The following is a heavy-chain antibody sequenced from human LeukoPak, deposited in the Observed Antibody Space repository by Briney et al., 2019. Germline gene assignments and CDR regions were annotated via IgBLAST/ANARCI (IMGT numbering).Heavy chain of an antibody. D-gene: IGHD6-19*01. J-gene: IGHJ4*02. CDR2: IRSSGDFI. CDR3: ARARNSGWNIEY. V-gene: IGHV3-48*03. Sequence: GRSLRLSCVGVGFTFSSYEMNSVRHAPGRGREWDSYIRSSGDFIYYADSVKGRFTISRDHAKNSLYLQMISLRAEDTAVYSCARARNSGWNIEYWGRGTLVTVSS. CDR1: GFTFSSYE.